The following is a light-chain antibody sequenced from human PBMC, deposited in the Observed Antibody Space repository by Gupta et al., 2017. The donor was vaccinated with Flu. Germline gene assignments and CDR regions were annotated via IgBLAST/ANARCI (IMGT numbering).Light chain of an antibody. CDR2: GNS. V-gene: IGLV1-40*01. Sequence: QSVLTQPPSVSAAPGPRVTISCTGSSSNIGAGYDVHWYQQLPGTAPKLLIYGNSNRPSGVPDRFSGSKSGTSASLAITGLQAEDEADYYCQSYDSSLSGFYVFGTGTKVTVL. CDR1: SSNIGAGYD. CDR3: QSYDSSLSGFYV. J-gene: IGLJ1*01.